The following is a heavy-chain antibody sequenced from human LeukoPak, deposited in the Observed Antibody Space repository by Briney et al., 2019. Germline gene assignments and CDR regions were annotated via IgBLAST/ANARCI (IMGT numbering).Heavy chain of an antibody. Sequence: PSETLSLTCAVYGGSFSGSYWTRIRQPPGKGLEWIGEINHSGSTNYNPSLKSRVTISVDTSKNQFSLKLSSVTAADTAVYYCARGRSDSSSPGSGWFDPWGQGTLVTVSS. CDR2: INHSGST. V-gene: IGHV4-34*01. CDR3: ARGRSDSSSPGSGWFDP. CDR1: GGSFSGSY. J-gene: IGHJ5*02. D-gene: IGHD6-6*01.